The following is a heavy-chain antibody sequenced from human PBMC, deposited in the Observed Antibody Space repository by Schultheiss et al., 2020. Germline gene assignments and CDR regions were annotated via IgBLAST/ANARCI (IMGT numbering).Heavy chain of an antibody. CDR2: IYYSGST. CDR1: GGSISSGGYY. Sequence: SETLSLTCTVSGGSISSGGYYWSWIRQHPGKGLEWIGYIYYSGSTYYNPSLKSRVTISVDTSKNQFSLKLSSVTAADTAVYYCARGHGSGSYRFDYWGQGTLVTISS. CDR3: ARGHGSGSYRFDY. D-gene: IGHD3-10*01. J-gene: IGHJ4*02. V-gene: IGHV4-31*03.